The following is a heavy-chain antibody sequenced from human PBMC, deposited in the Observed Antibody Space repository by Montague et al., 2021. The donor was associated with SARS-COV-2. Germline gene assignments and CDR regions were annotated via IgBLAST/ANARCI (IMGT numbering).Heavy chain of an antibody. J-gene: IGHJ5*02. CDR3: ARGYGSSYYGARWFDP. CDR2: IYHSGGT. CDR1: GHSISSYY. V-gene: IGHV4-59*01. D-gene: IGHD6-13*01. Sequence: SETLSLTCSVSGHSISSYYWSWIRQSPGKGLEWIGHIYHSGGTIYNPSLNRRVTISLDTSKNQFSLKLTTVTAADTALYYCARGYGSSYYGARWFDPWGQGTLVTVSS.